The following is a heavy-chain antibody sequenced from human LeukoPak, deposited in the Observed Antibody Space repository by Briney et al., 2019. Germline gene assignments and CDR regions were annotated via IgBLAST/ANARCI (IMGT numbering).Heavy chain of an antibody. Sequence: SETLSLTCTVSDSSITSSYYWAWFRQPPGKGLEWIATVFRLQTVRTFNNPSLEPRVTMSLDPSQNQFSLNLTSVTAADTALYSCARVLHAPYLIDSWGQGTLVTVSS. D-gene: IGHD2-8*01. CDR3: ARVLHAPYLIDS. CDR1: DSSITSSYY. CDR2: VFRLQTVRT. J-gene: IGHJ5*01. V-gene: IGHV4-38-2*02.